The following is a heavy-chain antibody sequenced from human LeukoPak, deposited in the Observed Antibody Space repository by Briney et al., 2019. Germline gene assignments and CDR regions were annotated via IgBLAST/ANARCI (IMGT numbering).Heavy chain of an antibody. CDR2: IYPGDSDT. CDR1: GYSFTSYW. CDR3: ASRYYEILTGYYAFDI. V-gene: IGHV5-51*01. J-gene: IGHJ3*02. D-gene: IGHD3-9*01. Sequence: GEALKIACKGSGYSFTSYWIGWVRQIPGKGLGWIGIIYPGDSDTRYSPSFQGQVTISADKSISTAYLQWSSLKASDTAMYYCASRYYEILTGYYAFDIWGQGTMVTVSS.